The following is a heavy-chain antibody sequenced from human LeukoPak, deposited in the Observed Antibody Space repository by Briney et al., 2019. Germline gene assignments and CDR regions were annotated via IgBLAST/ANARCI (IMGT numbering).Heavy chain of an antibody. Sequence: GGALRLSFAASGFPVSSNYMSWGRPAPGKGLEWVSTITGGSGAKYYADSVKGRFTISRDNSKDTLYLQMHSLRAEDTAVYFCAKDTPLTTYTSGWSSNSFDYWGQGTLVAVSS. CDR2: ITGGSGAK. J-gene: IGHJ4*02. V-gene: IGHV3-23*01. CDR3: AKDTPLTTYTSGWSSNSFDY. D-gene: IGHD6-19*01. CDR1: GFPVSSNY.